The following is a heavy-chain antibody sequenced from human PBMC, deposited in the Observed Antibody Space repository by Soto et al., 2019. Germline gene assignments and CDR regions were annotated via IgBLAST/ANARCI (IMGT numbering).Heavy chain of an antibody. D-gene: IGHD6-19*01. V-gene: IGHV4-59*08. J-gene: IGHJ4*02. CDR2: IYYSGST. CDR1: GGSISSYY. CDR3: ATSEWSGWYSVDY. Sequence: SETLSLICTVSGGSISSYYWSWIRQPRGKGLEWIGYIYYSGSTNYNPALKSRVTISVDTPKNQCSLKLSSVTAADTAVYYCATSEWSGWYSVDYWGQGTLVTVSS.